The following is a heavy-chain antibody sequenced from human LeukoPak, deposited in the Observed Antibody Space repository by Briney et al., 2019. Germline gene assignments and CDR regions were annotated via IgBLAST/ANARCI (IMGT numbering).Heavy chain of an antibody. Sequence: GGSLRLSCAASGFTFSSYSMNWVRQAPGKGLEWVSSISSSSSYIYYADSVKGRFTISRDNAKTSLYLQMNSLRAEDTAVYYCARYSDSSWGEFDYWGQGTMVTVSS. V-gene: IGHV3-21*01. CDR2: ISSSSSYI. CDR1: GFTFSSYS. J-gene: IGHJ4*02. D-gene: IGHD6-13*01. CDR3: ARYSDSSWGEFDY.